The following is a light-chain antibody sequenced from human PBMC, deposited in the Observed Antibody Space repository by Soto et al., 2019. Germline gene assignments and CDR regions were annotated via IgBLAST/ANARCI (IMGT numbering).Light chain of an antibody. CDR2: KES. CDR3: YSAADNNLV. CDR1: ILAKKY. J-gene: IGLJ2*01. Sequence: SYELTHPSSVSVSPGQTARITCSGDILAKKYARWIQQKPGQAPVLVIYKESERPSGIPERFSGSSSGNTVTLTIRGAQVEDEADYYCYSAADNNLVFGGGTKLTVL. V-gene: IGLV3-27*01.